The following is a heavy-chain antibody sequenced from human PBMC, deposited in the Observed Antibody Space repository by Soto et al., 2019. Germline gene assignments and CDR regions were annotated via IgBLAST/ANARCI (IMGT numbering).Heavy chain of an antibody. CDR1: GGTLNSYA. CDR3: ARAGVDATGYDH. V-gene: IGHV1-69*01. J-gene: IGHJ4*01. Sequence: QVQLVQSGAEVKKPGSSVKVSCKASGGTLNSYAFSWVRLAPGQGLEWMGGIIPIFEKTTYAQKFQGRVTITAHESTSTVHIELSSLRSEDTAMYFCARAGVDATGYDHWGHGTLVTVSS. CDR2: IIPIFEKT. D-gene: IGHD1-1*01.